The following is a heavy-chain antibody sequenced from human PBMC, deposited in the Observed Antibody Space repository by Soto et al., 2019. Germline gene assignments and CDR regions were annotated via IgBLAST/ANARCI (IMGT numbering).Heavy chain of an antibody. Sequence: PSETLSLTCIVSGDSISSGNFYWTWIRQPPGKGLECIGKIYRSGSTHYNPSLKSRMSISIDTSKNQFSLRLSSVTAADTAVYYPESAGGGRGRYGLDVWGQGTTVTVSS. CDR1: GDSISSGNFY. CDR3: ESAGGGRGRYGLDV. J-gene: IGHJ6*02. D-gene: IGHD3-16*01. V-gene: IGHV4-61*01. CDR2: IYRSGST.